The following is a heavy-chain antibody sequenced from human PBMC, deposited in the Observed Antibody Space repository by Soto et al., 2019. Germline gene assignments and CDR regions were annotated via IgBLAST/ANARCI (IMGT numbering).Heavy chain of an antibody. CDR2: IWYDGSNK. D-gene: IGHD3-16*02. J-gene: IGHJ4*02. Sequence: QVQLVESGGGVVQPGRSLRLSCAASGFTFSSYGMHWVRQAPGKGLEWVAVIWYDGSNKYYADSVKGRFTISRDNSKNTLYLQMNSLRAEDTAVYYCARDRSMITFGGVIARTTDYWGQGTLVTVSS. CDR1: GFTFSSYG. V-gene: IGHV3-33*01. CDR3: ARDRSMITFGGVIARTTDY.